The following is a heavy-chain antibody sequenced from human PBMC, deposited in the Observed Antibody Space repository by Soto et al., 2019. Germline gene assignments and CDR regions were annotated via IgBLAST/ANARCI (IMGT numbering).Heavy chain of an antibody. CDR3: AKEVVNYGGNNNRYFEL. Sequence: EVQLLESGGGLVQPGGSLRLSCAASGFTFSSYAMSWVRQAPGEGLEWVSTISDNGGRTPYADSVKGRFAVSRDNSKNTLSLIMNSLRIEDTAVYYCAKEVVNYGGNNNRYFELCCRGTLVTVTS. J-gene: IGHJ2*01. V-gene: IGHV3-23*01. CDR2: ISDNGGRT. CDR1: GFTFSSYA. D-gene: IGHD2-21*01.